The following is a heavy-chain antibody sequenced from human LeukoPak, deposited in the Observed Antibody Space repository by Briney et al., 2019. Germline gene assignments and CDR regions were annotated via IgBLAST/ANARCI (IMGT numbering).Heavy chain of an antibody. CDR1: GSSISSYY. D-gene: IGHD6-6*01. V-gene: IGHV4-34*01. Sequence: SETLSLTCTVSGSSISSYYWSWIRQPPGKGLEWIGEINHSGSTNYNPSLKSRVTISVDTSKNQFSLNLSSVTAADTAVYYCARHGLVAARHAFDIWGQGTMVTVSS. CDR2: INHSGST. CDR3: ARHGLVAARHAFDI. J-gene: IGHJ3*02.